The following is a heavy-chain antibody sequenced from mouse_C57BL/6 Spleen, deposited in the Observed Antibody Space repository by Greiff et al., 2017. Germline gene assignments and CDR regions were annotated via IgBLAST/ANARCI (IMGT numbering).Heavy chain of an antibody. CDR2: IHPNSGST. J-gene: IGHJ3*01. CDR3: ARAYYSNFAWLAY. CDR1: GYTFTSYW. V-gene: IGHV1-64*01. D-gene: IGHD2-5*01. Sequence: QVQLQQPGAELVKPGASVKLSCKASGYTFTSYWMHWVKQRPGQGLEWIGMIHPNSGSTNYNEKFKSKATLTVDKSSSTAYMQLSSLTSEDSAVYYCARAYYSNFAWLAYWGQGTLVTVSA.